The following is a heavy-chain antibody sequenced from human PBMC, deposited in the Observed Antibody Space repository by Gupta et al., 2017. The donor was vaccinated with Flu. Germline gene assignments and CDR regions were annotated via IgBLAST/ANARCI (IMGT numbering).Heavy chain of an antibody. D-gene: IGHD2-2*01. V-gene: IGHV3-30*18. Sequence: QVQLVESGGGVVQPGRSLRLSCAASGFTFSSYGMHWVRQAPGKGLEWVAVISYDGSNKYYADSVKGRFTISRDNSKNTLYLQMNSLRAEDTAVYYCAKVAAPYCSSTSCPYYFDYWGQGTLVTVSS. CDR1: GFTFSSYG. CDR2: ISYDGSNK. CDR3: AKVAAPYCSSTSCPYYFDY. J-gene: IGHJ4*02.